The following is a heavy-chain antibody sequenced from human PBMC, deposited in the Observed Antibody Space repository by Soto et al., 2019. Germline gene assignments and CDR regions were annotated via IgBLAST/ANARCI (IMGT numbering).Heavy chain of an antibody. CDR1: VGTFSSYA. CDR3: ASVRAADYYGMDV. D-gene: IGHD2-8*01. J-gene: IGHJ6*02. Sequence: WASLKVSCKSSVGTFSSYAISWVRQAPGQGLEWMGGIIPIFGTAKYAQKFQGRVTINADESTSTAYMELSSLRYEDTAVYYCASVRAADYYGMDVWGQGTTVTVSS. CDR2: IIPIFGTA. V-gene: IGHV1-69*13.